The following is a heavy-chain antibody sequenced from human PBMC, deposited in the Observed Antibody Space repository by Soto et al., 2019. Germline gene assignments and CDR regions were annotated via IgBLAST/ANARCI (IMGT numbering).Heavy chain of an antibody. J-gene: IGHJ6*03. CDR2: IYYSGST. CDR3: ASRAPRDIVVVPAAMKASLDYYYYMDV. D-gene: IGHD2-2*01. CDR1: GGSISSYY. Sequence: SETLSLTCTVSGGSISSYYWSWIRQPPGKGLEWIGYIYYSGSTNYNPSLKSRVTISVDTSKNQFSLKLSSVTAADTAVYYCASRAPRDIVVVPAAMKASLDYYYYMDVWGKGTTVTVSS. V-gene: IGHV4-59*08.